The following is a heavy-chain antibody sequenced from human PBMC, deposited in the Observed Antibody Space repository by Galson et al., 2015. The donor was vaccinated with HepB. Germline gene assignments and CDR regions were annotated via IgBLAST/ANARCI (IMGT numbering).Heavy chain of an antibody. Sequence: SVKVSCKASGYTFTSYYMHWVRQAPGQGLEWMGIINPSGGSTSYAQKFQGRVTMTRDTSTSTVYMELSSLRSEDTAVYYCARDKGGIAAAGSSFDYWGQGTLVTVSS. CDR1: GYTFTSYY. CDR3: ARDKGGIAAAGSSFDY. CDR2: INPSGGST. J-gene: IGHJ4*02. D-gene: IGHD6-13*01. V-gene: IGHV1-46*01.